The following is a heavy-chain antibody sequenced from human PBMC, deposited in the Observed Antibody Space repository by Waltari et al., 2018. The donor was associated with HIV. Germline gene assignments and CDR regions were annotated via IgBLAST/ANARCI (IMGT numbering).Heavy chain of an antibody. J-gene: IGHJ5*02. D-gene: IGHD2-21*02. V-gene: IGHV3-7*01. Sequence: EVQLVESGGGLVQPGGSLRLSCAASGFTFSSYWMSWVRQAPGKGREWVANRKQDGSEKDYVDSVKGRFTISRDNAKKSLYLQMNSLRAEDTAVYYCARVLVVTAYNWFDPWGQGTLVTVSS. CDR1: GFTFSSYW. CDR3: ARVLVVTAYNWFDP. CDR2: RKQDGSEK.